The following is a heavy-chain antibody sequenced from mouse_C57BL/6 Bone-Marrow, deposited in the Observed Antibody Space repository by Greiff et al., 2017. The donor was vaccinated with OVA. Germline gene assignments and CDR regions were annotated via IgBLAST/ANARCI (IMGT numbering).Heavy chain of an antibody. Sequence: VKLVESGPGLVQPSQSLSITCTVSGFSLTSYGVHWVRQSPGKGLEWLGVIWRGGSTDYNAAYMSRLSITKDNSKSQVFFKMNSLQADDTAIYYCAKNHYYGSSFYAMDYWGQGTSVTVSS. CDR3: AKNHYYGSSFYAMDY. J-gene: IGHJ4*01. V-gene: IGHV2-5*01. D-gene: IGHD1-1*01. CDR2: IWRGGST. CDR1: GFSLTSYG.